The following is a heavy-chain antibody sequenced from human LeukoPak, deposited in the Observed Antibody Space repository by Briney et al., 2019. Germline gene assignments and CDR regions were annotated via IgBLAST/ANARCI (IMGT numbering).Heavy chain of an antibody. J-gene: IGHJ4*02. V-gene: IGHV4-39*01. Sequence: SETLSLTCTVSGGSISSSSYYWGWIRQPPVKGLEWIGSIYYSGSTYYNPSLKSRVTISVDTSKNQFSLKLSSVTAADTAVYYCARHGGSGQTFDYWGQGTLVTVSS. D-gene: IGHD2-15*01. CDR1: GGSISSSSYY. CDR3: ARHGGSGQTFDY. CDR2: IYYSGST.